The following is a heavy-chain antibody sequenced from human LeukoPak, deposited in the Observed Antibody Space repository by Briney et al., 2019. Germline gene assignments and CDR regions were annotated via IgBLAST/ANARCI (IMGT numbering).Heavy chain of an antibody. D-gene: IGHD6-13*01. CDR3: ARLRPLYSSSWYADY. CDR1: GGSISSCY. V-gene: IGHV4-59*08. Sequence: SETLSLTCTVSGGSISSCYWSWIRQPPGKGLEWIGYIYYSGSTNYNPSLKSRVTISVDTSKNQFSLKLSSVTAADTAVYYCARLRPLYSSSWYADYWGQGTLVTLSS. CDR2: IYYSGST. J-gene: IGHJ4*02.